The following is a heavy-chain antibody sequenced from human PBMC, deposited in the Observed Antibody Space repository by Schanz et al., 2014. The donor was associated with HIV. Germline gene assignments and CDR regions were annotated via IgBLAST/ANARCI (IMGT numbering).Heavy chain of an antibody. Sequence: EVQLVESGGGLVKPGGSLRLSCAASGFTFSSKSMSLVLQAPGKGLEWVSSISAGSESVKYADSVRGRFTISRDDSMNTLHLQMNSLKTEDTAVYFCAREAYSGSRGLWNYYYYYGMDVWGQGTTVTVSS. CDR2: ISAGSESV. CDR1: GFTFSSKS. D-gene: IGHD3-10*01. J-gene: IGHJ6*02. CDR3: AREAYSGSRGLWNYYYYYGMDV. V-gene: IGHV3-21*02.